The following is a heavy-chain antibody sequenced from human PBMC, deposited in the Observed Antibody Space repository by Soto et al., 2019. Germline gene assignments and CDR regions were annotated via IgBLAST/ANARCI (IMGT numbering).Heavy chain of an antibody. CDR1: GFTFDDYV. CDR2: ISWNSGSI. V-gene: IGHV3-9*01. J-gene: IGHJ3*02. CDR3: AKDKYYYDSSGPFGAFDI. Sequence: LRLSCAASGFTFDDYVMHWVRQAPGKGLEWVSGISWNSGSIGYADSVKGRFTISRDNAKNSLYLQMNSLRAEDTALYYCAKDKYYYDSSGPFGAFDIWGQGTMVTVSS. D-gene: IGHD3-22*01.